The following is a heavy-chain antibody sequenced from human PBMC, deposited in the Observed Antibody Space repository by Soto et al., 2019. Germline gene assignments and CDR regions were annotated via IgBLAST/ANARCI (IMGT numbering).Heavy chain of an antibody. J-gene: IGHJ5*02. CDR2: IYHSGST. CDR3: ARGGITMVRGNWFDP. V-gene: IGHV4-30-2*01. CDR1: GGSISSGGYS. Sequence: QLQLQESGSGLVKPSQTLSLTCAVSGGSISSGGYSWSWIRQPPGKGLEWIGYIYHSGSTYYNPSLKSRVTISVDRSKNAFSLKLSSVTAADTAVYHCARGGITMVRGNWFDPWGQGTLVTVSS. D-gene: IGHD3-10*01.